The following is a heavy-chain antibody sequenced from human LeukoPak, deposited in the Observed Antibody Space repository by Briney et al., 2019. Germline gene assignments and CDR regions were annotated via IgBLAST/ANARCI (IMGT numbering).Heavy chain of an antibody. CDR3: ARVGGYCSSTSCYKAYFDY. J-gene: IGHJ4*02. CDR1: GFTCSSYW. D-gene: IGHD2-2*02. Sequence: PGGSLRLSCAASGFTCSSYWMSCLRQAPGKGLEWVANIKQDGSEKYYVDSVKGRFTISRDNAKNSLYLQMNSLRAEDTAVYYCARVGGYCSSTSCYKAYFDYWGQGTLVTVSS. CDR2: IKQDGSEK. V-gene: IGHV3-7*01.